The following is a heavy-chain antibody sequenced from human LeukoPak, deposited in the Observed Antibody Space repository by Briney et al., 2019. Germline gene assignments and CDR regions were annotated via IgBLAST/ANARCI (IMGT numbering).Heavy chain of an antibody. CDR1: GFTFSSYA. CDR3: AKAGTCSGGSCSTYYYYYGMDV. CDR2: ISGSGGST. Sequence: GGSLRLSCAASGFTFSSYAMSCVRQAPGKGLEWVSAISGSGGSTYYADSVKGRFTISRDNSKNTLYLQMNSLRAEDTAVYYRAKAGTCSGGSCSTYYYYYGMDVWGQGTTVTVSS. J-gene: IGHJ6*02. V-gene: IGHV3-23*01. D-gene: IGHD2-15*01.